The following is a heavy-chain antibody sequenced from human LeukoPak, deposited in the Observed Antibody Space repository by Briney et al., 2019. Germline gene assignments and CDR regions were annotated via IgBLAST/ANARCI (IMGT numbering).Heavy chain of an antibody. J-gene: IGHJ5*02. CDR2: INSDGSST. D-gene: IGHD6-6*01. CDR3: ARVAARLNWFDP. CDR1: GFTSSAYW. V-gene: IGHV3-74*01. Sequence: PRGSLRLSCAASGFTSSAYWMHWVRQAPGKGLVWVSRINSDGSSTSYADSVKGRFTISRDNAKNTLYLQMNSLRAEDTAVYYCARVAARLNWFDPWGQGTLVTVSS.